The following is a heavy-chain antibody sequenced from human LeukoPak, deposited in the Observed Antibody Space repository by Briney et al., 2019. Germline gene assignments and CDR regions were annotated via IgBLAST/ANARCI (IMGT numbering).Heavy chain of an antibody. V-gene: IGHV3-23*01. J-gene: IGHJ4*02. CDR1: GFTFSSHA. CDR3: AKDRLYGSGTFSDY. D-gene: IGHD3-10*01. Sequence: GGSLRLSCAASGFTFSSHAMSWVRQAPGKGLEWVSAISGGDGSTYYADSVKGRFTISRDNSKNTLYLQMNSLRAEDTAVYYCAKDRLYGSGTFSDYWGQGTLVTVSS. CDR2: ISGGDGST.